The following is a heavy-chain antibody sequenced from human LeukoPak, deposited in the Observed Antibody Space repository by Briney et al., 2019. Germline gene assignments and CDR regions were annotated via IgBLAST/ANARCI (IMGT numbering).Heavy chain of an antibody. D-gene: IGHD3-10*01. J-gene: IGHJ6*03. CDR1: GFTFSSYS. CDR3: ARVPPLLWFGESSYYYYYMDV. Sequence: GGSLRLSCAASGFTFSSYSMNWVRQAPGKGLEWVSSISSSSSYIYYADSVKGRFTISRDNAKNSLYLQMNSLRAEDTAVYYCARVPPLLWFGESSYYYYYMDVWGKGTTVTVSS. CDR2: ISSSSSYI. V-gene: IGHV3-21*01.